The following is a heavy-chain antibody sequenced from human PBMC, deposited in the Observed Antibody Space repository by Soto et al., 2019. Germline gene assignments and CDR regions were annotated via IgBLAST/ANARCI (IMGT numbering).Heavy chain of an antibody. CDR3: ARDAGSSWGYFDY. J-gene: IGHJ4*02. CDR2: IYYSGST. D-gene: IGHD6-13*01. CDR1: GGSFSSGGYY. V-gene: IGHV4-31*03. Sequence: PSETLSLTCTVSGGSFSSGGYYWSWIRQHPGKGLEWIGYIYYSGSTYYNPSLKSRVTISVDTSKNQFSLKLSSVTAADTAMYYCARDAGSSWGYFDYWGQGTLVTVSS.